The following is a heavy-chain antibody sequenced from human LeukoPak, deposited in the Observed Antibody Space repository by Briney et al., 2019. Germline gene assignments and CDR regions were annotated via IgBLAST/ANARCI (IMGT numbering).Heavy chain of an antibody. J-gene: IGHJ1*01. V-gene: IGHV4-39*01. Sequence: KPSETLSLTCTVSGGSISSSSYYWGWIRQPPGKGLEWVGSIYYSGRTYYNPSLKTRITISVDTSKNQFSLKLSSVTAADTAVYYCARREDIVVVPAATEYFQHWGQGTLVTVSS. CDR2: IYYSGRT. CDR1: GGSISSSSYY. CDR3: ARREDIVVVPAATEYFQH. D-gene: IGHD2-2*01.